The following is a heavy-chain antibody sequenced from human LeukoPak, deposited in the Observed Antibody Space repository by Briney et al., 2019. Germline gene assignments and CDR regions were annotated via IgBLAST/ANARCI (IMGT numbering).Heavy chain of an antibody. CDR3: ARSPIYYYYFYMDV. D-gene: IGHD2/OR15-2a*01. CDR1: GGSFSGYY. J-gene: IGHJ6*03. CDR2: INHSGST. V-gene: IGHV4-34*01. Sequence: SETLSLTCAVYGGSFSGYYWSWTRQPPGKGLEWIGEINHSGSTNYNPSLESRVTVAVDTSKNHFSLRLSSVTAADTAVYYCARSPIYYYYFYMDVWGKGTTVTVSS.